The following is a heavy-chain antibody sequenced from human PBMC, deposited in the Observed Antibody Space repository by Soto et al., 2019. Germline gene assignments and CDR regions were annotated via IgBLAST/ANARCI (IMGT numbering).Heavy chain of an antibody. CDR2: MNPNSGNT. CDR3: ARGGSSGAEYYYYMDV. Sequence: QVQLVQSGAEVKKPGASVKVSCKASGYTFTSYDINWVRQATGQGLEWMGWMNPNSGNTGYAQKFQGRVTMTRKTSISTAYMELGSLRFDDTAMYYCARGGSSGAEYYYYMDVWGKGTTVTVSS. D-gene: IGHD7-27*01. J-gene: IGHJ6*03. CDR1: GYTFTSYD. V-gene: IGHV1-8*01.